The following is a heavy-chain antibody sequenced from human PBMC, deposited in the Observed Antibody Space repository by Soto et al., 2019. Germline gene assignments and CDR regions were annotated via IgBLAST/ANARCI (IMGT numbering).Heavy chain of an antibody. CDR3: ARDMYYDILTGPKTGMDV. D-gene: IGHD3-9*01. V-gene: IGHV3-21*01. J-gene: IGHJ6*02. Sequence: GGSLRLSCAASGFTFSSYSMNWVRQAPGKGLEWVSSISSSSSYIYYADSVKGRFTISRDNAKNSLYLQMNSLRAEDTAVYYCARDMYYDILTGPKTGMDVWGQGTTVTVSS. CDR2: ISSSSSYI. CDR1: GFTFSSYS.